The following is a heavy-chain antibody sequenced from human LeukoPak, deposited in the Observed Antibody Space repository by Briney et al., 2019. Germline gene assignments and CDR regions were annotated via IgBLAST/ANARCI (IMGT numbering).Heavy chain of an antibody. CDR2: FGPEDGET. CDR3: ATDLRRKYHYDSSGYYY. D-gene: IGHD3-22*01. J-gene: IGHJ4*02. Sequence: ASVKVSCKVSGYTLTELSMHWVRQAPGKGLEWMGGFGPEDGETIYAQKFQGRVTMTEDTSTDTAYMELSSLRSEDTAVYYCATDLRRKYHYDSSGYYYWGQGTLVTVSS. V-gene: IGHV1-24*01. CDR1: GYTLTELS.